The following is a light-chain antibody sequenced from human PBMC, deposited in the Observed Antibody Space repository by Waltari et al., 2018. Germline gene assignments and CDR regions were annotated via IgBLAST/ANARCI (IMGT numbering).Light chain of an antibody. J-gene: IGLJ1*01. CDR1: NIGRYS. Sequence: SYVLTQPPSVSVAPGETASITCGGDNIGRYSVHSYQQKPGQAPVSVLFYDSDRPSGIPARFSGSNSGNTATLTITSVEAGDEARYYCQVWHADIDPGVFGTGTEVTVL. CDR2: YDS. CDR3: QVWHADIDPGV. V-gene: IGLV3-21*04.